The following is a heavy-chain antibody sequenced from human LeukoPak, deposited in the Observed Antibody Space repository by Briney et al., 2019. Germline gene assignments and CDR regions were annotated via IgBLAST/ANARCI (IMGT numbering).Heavy chain of an antibody. J-gene: IGHJ4*02. CDR1: GGSISSSSYY. CDR2: IYYSGGT. CDR3: AREEWKIAAAGYPDY. D-gene: IGHD6-13*01. Sequence: SETLSLTCTVSGGSISSSSYYWGWIRQPPGKGLEWIGSIYYSGGTYYNPSLKSRVTISVDTSKNQFSLKLSSVTAADTAVYYCAREEWKIAAAGYPDYWGQGTLVTVSS. V-gene: IGHV4-39*07.